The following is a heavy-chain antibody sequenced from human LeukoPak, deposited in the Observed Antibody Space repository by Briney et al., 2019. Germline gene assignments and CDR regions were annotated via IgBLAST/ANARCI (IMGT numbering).Heavy chain of an antibody. V-gene: IGHV1-69*04. J-gene: IGHJ4*02. CDR1: GGTFSSYT. D-gene: IGHD4-23*01. CDR2: IIPILGIA. Sequence: SVKVSCKTSGGTFSSYTISWVRQAPGQGLEWMGRIIPILGIANYAQKFQGRVTITADKSTSTAYMELSSLRSEDTAVYYCARDLLRNSLCYWGQGTLVTVSS. CDR3: ARDLLRNSLCY.